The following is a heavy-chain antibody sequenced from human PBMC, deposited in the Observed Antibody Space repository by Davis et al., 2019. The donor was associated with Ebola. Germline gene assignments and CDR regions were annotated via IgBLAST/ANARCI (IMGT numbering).Heavy chain of an antibody. D-gene: IGHD3-22*01. CDR1: GGSISSSSYY. J-gene: IGHJ6*03. CDR3: ARDSVPYDSSGYYLYYYYYYMDV. CDR2: IYYSGRT. Sequence: SETLSLTCTVSGGSISSSSYYWGWIRQHPGKGLEWIGYIYYSGRTYYNPSLKSRVTISVDTAKNPFSLKLSSVNAADTAVYYCARDSVPYDSSGYYLYYYYYYMDVWGKGTTVTVSS. V-gene: IGHV4-31*03.